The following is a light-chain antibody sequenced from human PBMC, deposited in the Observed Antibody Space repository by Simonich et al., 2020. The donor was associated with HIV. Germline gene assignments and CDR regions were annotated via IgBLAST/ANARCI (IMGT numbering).Light chain of an antibody. CDR3: QQYYSYPLT. J-gene: IGKJ4*01. V-gene: IGKV1-39*01. CDR1: KSISSY. CDR2: AAS. Sequence: DIQMTQSPSSLSASVGDKVTITCRASKSISSYLNWSQQKPGKAPKLLIYAASSLQNGVPSRFSGSGSGTDFTLTISLQSEDSATYYCQQYYSYPLTFGGGTKVEIK.